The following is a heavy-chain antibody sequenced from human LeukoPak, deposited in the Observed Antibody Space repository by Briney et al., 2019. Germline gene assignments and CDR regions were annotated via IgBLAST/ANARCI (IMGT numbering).Heavy chain of an antibody. Sequence: ASVKVSCKASGGTFSSYAISWVRQAPGQGLEWMGGIIPIFGTANYAQKFQGRVTITADKSTSTAYMELSSLRSEDTAVYYCAIELERRLGNYYYYMDVWGKGTTVTVSS. V-gene: IGHV1-69*06. CDR3: AIELERRLGNYYYYMDV. J-gene: IGHJ6*03. CDR1: GGTFSSYA. D-gene: IGHD1-1*01. CDR2: IIPIFGTA.